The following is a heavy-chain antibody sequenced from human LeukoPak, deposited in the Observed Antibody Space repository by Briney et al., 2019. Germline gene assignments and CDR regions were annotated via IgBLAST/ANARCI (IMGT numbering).Heavy chain of an antibody. CDR3: ARVLWFGELFLDY. CDR2: IYYSGST. J-gene: IGHJ4*02. D-gene: IGHD3-10*01. CDR1: GGSISSGSYY. Sequence: SETLSLTCTVSGGSISSGSYYWSWIRQHPGKVLEWIGYIYYSGSTYYNPSLKSRVTISVDTSKNQFSLKLSSVTAADTAVYYCARVLWFGELFLDYWGQGTLVTVSS. V-gene: IGHV4-31*03.